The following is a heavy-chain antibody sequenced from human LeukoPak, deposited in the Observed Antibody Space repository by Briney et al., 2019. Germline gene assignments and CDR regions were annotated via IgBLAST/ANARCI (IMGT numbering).Heavy chain of an antibody. CDR1: GFTFSDYY. V-gene: IGHV3-11*04. CDR3: ARDQGYYGSGSNIVQH. J-gene: IGHJ1*01. D-gene: IGHD3-10*01. Sequence: GGSLRLSCAASGFTFSDYYMSWIRQAPGKGREWVSYISSSGSTIYYADSVKGRFTISRDNAKNSLYLQMNSLRAEDTAVYYCARDQGYYGSGSNIVQHWGQGTLVTVSS. CDR2: ISSSGSTI.